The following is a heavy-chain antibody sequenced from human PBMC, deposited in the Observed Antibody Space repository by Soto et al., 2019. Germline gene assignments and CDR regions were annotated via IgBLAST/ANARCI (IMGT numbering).Heavy chain of an antibody. CDR3: ARIEGLSWFDP. V-gene: IGHV3-7*01. CDR1: GFTFSSYW. CDR2: IKQDGSEK. D-gene: IGHD2-15*01. Sequence: HPGGSLRLSXAASGFTFSSYWMSWVRQAPGKGLEWVANIKQDGSEKYYVDSVEGRFTISRDNAKNSLYLQMNSLRAEDTAVYYCARIEGLSWFDPWGQGTLVTVSS. J-gene: IGHJ5*02.